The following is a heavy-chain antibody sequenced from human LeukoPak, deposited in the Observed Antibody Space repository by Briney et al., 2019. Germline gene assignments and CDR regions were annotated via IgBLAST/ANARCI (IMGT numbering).Heavy chain of an antibody. Sequence: EASVKVSCKASGYTFTSYYMHWVRQAPGQGLKWMGIINPSGGSTSYAQKFQGRVTMTRDTSTSTVYMELSSLRSEDTAVYYCARASTYYYDSSGYYRAFPFDYWGQGTLVTVSS. CDR2: INPSGGST. CDR1: GYTFTSYY. J-gene: IGHJ4*02. D-gene: IGHD3-22*01. CDR3: ARASTYYYDSSGYYRAFPFDY. V-gene: IGHV1-46*01.